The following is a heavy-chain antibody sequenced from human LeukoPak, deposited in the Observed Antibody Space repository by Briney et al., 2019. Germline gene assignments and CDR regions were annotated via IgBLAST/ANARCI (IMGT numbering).Heavy chain of an antibody. CDR1: GYTFTSYG. Sequence: ASVKVSCKASGYTFTSYGISWVRQAPGQGLEWMGWINAYNGNTNYAQKLQGRVTMTTDTSTSTAYMELRSLRSDDTAVYYCARDPRDIVVVPAVINFDYWGQGTLVTVSS. J-gene: IGHJ4*02. D-gene: IGHD2-2*01. CDR2: INAYNGNT. CDR3: ARDPRDIVVVPAVINFDY. V-gene: IGHV1-18*04.